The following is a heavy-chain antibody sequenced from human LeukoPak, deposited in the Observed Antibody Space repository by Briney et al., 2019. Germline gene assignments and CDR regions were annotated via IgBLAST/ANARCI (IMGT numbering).Heavy chain of an antibody. D-gene: IGHD6-19*01. CDR3: ARAIGIAVAGGPDYYFDY. CDR1: GGTFSSYA. V-gene: IGHV1-69*05. CDR2: IIPIFGTA. J-gene: IGHJ4*02. Sequence: ASVKVSCKASGGTFSSYAISWVRQAPGQGLEWMGRIIPIFGTANYAQKFQGRVTITTDESTSTAYMEPSSLRSEDTAVYYCARAIGIAVAGGPDYYFDYWGQGTLVTVSS.